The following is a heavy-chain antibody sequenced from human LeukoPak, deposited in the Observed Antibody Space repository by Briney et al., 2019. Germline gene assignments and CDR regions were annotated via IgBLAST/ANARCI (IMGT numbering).Heavy chain of an antibody. Sequence: PGGSLRLSCAASGFTFTSHWMTWVRQAPGKGLEWVANIRGDGGDKYYVDSVEGRFTISRDNAKNSVYLQMNSLRGEDTAGYYCARDIDRAHGDWGQGTLVTVSS. V-gene: IGHV3-7*01. CDR1: GFTFTSHW. CDR2: IRGDGGDK. J-gene: IGHJ4*02. CDR3: ARDIDRAHGD. D-gene: IGHD2-15*01.